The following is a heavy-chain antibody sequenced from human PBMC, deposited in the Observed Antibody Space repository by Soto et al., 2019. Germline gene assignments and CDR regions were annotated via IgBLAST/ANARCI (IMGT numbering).Heavy chain of an antibody. CDR3: ARASGDTIFGVVTPAFDY. V-gene: IGHV1-46*01. CDR1: GYIFTSYY. D-gene: IGHD3-3*01. J-gene: IGHJ4*02. Sequence: SVKVSCKTSGYIFTSYYMHWVRQAPGQGLEWMGIINPSGGSTSYAQKFQGRVTMTRDTSTSTVYMELSSLRSEDTAVYYCARASGDTIFGVVTPAFDYWGQGTLVTVSS. CDR2: INPSGGST.